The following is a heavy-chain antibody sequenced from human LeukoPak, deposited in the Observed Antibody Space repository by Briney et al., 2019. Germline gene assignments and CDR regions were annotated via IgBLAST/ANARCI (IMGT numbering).Heavy chain of an antibody. CDR1: GFTFSNYS. CDR2: ISYDGSNK. Sequence: GGSLRLSCAASGFTFSNYSMAWVRQAPGKGLEWVAVISYDGSNKYYADSVKGRFTISRDNSKNTLYLQMNSLRAEDTAVYYCARGYRYCSGGSCYEGAFDIWGQGTMVTVSS. J-gene: IGHJ3*02. D-gene: IGHD2-15*01. V-gene: IGHV3-30*03. CDR3: ARGYRYCSGGSCYEGAFDI.